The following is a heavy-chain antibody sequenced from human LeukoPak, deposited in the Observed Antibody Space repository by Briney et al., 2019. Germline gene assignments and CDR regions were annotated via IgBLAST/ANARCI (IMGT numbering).Heavy chain of an antibody. J-gene: IGHJ6*02. CDR3: ARDTDYYDSSGYYPYYYYYGMDV. Sequence: GGPLRLSCAASGFTFSSYSMNWVRQAPGKGLEWVSSISSSSSYIYYADSVKGRFTISRDNAKNSLYLQMNSLRAEDTAVYYCARDTDYYDSSGYYPYYYYYGMDVWGQGTTVTVSS. D-gene: IGHD3-22*01. CDR2: ISSSSSYI. CDR1: GFTFSSYS. V-gene: IGHV3-21*01.